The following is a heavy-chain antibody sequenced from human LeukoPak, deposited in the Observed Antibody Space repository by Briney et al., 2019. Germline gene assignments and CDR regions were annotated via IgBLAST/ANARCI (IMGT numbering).Heavy chain of an antibody. CDR2: IYYSGST. V-gene: IGHV4-59*01. J-gene: IGHJ3*02. D-gene: IGHD2-2*01. Sequence: SETLSLTCAVYGGSFSGYYWSWIRQPPGKGLEWIGYIYYSGSTNYNPSLKSRVTISVDTSKNQFSLRLSSVTAADTAVYYCARDCSSTSCSPYAFDIWGQGTMVTVSS. CDR3: ARDCSSTSCSPYAFDI. CDR1: GGSFSGYY.